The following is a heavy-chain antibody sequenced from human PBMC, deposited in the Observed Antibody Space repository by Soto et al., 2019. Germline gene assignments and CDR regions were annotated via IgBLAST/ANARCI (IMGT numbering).Heavy chain of an antibody. D-gene: IGHD3-10*01. V-gene: IGHV1-69*06. Sequence: QVQLEQSGAEVKKPGSSVKVSCKASGGTLSDHGVAWLRQAPGQGLEWMGGTIPVFNTAKYAQKFQGRVTVTEDKFTNIAYRELSSLRSEDTAFNFCARGVYGSGNYYTGPSAFGIWGKGTMVSVSS. CDR2: TIPVFNTA. CDR1: GGTLSDHG. J-gene: IGHJ3*02. CDR3: ARGVYGSGNYYTGPSAFGI.